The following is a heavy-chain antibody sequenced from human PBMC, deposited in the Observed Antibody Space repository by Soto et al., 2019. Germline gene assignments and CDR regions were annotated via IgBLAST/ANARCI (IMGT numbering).Heavy chain of an antibody. D-gene: IGHD1-7*01. CDR2: IIPIFGTA. CDR3: ARDRYNGNSGPPLYYYYGMDV. CDR1: GGTFSSYA. J-gene: IGHJ6*02. Sequence: QVQLVQSGAEVKKPGSSVKVSCKASGGTFSSYAISWVRQAPGQGLEWMGGIIPIFGTANYAQKFQGRVTITADESTSAAYMELSSLRSEDTAVYYCARDRYNGNSGPPLYYYYGMDVWGQGTTVTVSS. V-gene: IGHV1-69*12.